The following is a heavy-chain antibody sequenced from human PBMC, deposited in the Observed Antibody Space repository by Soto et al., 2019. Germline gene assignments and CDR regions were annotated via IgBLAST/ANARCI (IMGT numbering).Heavy chain of an antibody. CDR2: IDPSDSYT. CDR3: ARLGIAAPGNPGP. Sequence: PGESLKISCNGSGYSFTTDWISWVRQMPGKGLEWMGRIDPSDSYTNCSPSFQGHVTISADKSISTAYLQWSSLKASDTAMYYCARLGIAAPGNPGPWGQGTLVTVSS. D-gene: IGHD6-13*01. CDR1: GYSFTTDW. V-gene: IGHV5-10-1*01. J-gene: IGHJ5*02.